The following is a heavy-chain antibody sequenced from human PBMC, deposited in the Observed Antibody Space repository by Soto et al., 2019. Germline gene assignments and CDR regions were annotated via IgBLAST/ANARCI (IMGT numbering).Heavy chain of an antibody. CDR3: ARGYCSGGSCYSLLSLFTNDMDV. CDR1: GFTFSTYA. D-gene: IGHD2-15*01. CDR2: VSYSGGST. J-gene: IGHJ6*02. Sequence: PGGSLRLSCAASGFTFSTYAMAWVRQAPGKGLEWVSGVSYSGGSTYYADSVKGRFTISRDNSKNTLYLQMNSLRAEDTAVYYCARGYCSGGSCYSLLSLFTNDMDVWGQGTTVTVSS. V-gene: IGHV3-23*01.